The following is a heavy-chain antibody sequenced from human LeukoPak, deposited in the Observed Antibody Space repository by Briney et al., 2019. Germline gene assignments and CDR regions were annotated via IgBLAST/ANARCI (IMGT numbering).Heavy chain of an antibody. D-gene: IGHD3-22*01. CDR3: ARDLIVSFAYYYYMDV. CDR2: IYTSGST. J-gene: IGHJ6*03. CDR1: GGSISSYY. V-gene: IGHV4-4*07. Sequence: SETLSLTCTASGGSISSYYWSWIRQPAGKGLEWIGRIYTSGSTNYNPSLKSGVTMSVDTSKNQFSLKLSSVTAADTAVYYCARDLIVSFAYYYYMDVWGKGTTVTVSS.